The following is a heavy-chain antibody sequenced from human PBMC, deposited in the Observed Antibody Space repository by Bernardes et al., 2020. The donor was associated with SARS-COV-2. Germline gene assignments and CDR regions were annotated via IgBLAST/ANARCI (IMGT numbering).Heavy chain of an antibody. D-gene: IGHD1-26*01. CDR2: IKADGSHG. CDR3: ARIDEVTGGDY. V-gene: IGHV3-7*01. J-gene: IGHJ4*02. Sequence: GGSLRLSCAASGFTFSSYWMSRVRQAPGKGLEWMANIKADGSHGSSADSVRGRFTISRDNAKNLLYLQMNGLRTEDTAVYDCARIDEVTGGDYWCQGTLATVAS. CDR1: GFTFSSYW.